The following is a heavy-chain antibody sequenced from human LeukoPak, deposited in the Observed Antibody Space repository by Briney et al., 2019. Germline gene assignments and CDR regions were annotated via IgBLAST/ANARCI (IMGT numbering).Heavy chain of an antibody. CDR3: ARVWTTVSVVLDY. CDR1: GFTFSSYG. D-gene: IGHD4-17*01. Sequence: GRSLRLSCAASGFTFSSYGMHWVRQAPGKGLEWVAVISYDGSNKYYADSVKGRFTISRDNSKNTLYLQMNSLRAEDTAVYYCARVWTTVSVVLDYWGQGTLVTVSS. J-gene: IGHJ4*02. V-gene: IGHV3-30*03. CDR2: ISYDGSNK.